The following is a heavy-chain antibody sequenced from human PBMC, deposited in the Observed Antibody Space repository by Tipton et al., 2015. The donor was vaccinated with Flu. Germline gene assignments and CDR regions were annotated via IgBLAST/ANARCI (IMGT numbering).Heavy chain of an antibody. D-gene: IGHD5-12*01. Sequence: TLSLTCTVSGGSISSSSYYWGWIRQPPGKGLEWIGSIYYSGSTYYNPSLKSRVTISVDTSKNQFSLKLSCVTAADTAVYYCARRPGPYIVAAAYYFDYWGQGTLVTVSS. V-gene: IGHV4-39*01. CDR2: IYYSGST. CDR1: GGSISSSSYY. CDR3: ARRPGPYIVAAAYYFDY. J-gene: IGHJ4*02.